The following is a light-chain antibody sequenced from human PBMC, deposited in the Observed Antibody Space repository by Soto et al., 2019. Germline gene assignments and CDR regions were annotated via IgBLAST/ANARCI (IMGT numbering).Light chain of an antibody. CDR3: SSYAGSSTWV. CDR2: EGS. Sequence: QSALTQPASVSGSPGQSSTISCTGTSSDVGSYNLVSWYLQHPGKAPKLMIYEGSKRPSGISNRFSASKSGNTASLTISGLQAEDEADYYCSSYAGSSTWVFGGGTKLTVL. V-gene: IGLV2-23*01. J-gene: IGLJ3*02. CDR1: SSDVGSYNL.